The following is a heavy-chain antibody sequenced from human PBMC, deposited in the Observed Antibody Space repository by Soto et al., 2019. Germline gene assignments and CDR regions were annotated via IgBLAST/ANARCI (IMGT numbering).Heavy chain of an antibody. D-gene: IGHD1-20*01. Sequence: GGSLSLSCAASGFTFSSYGMHWVRQGPGKGLEWVAVISYDGSNKYYVDSVKGRFTISRDNSKNTLYLQMNSLRAEDTAVYYCAKVITGGYYYYGMDVWGQGTTVTVSS. V-gene: IGHV3-30*18. J-gene: IGHJ6*02. CDR2: ISYDGSNK. CDR1: GFTFSSYG. CDR3: AKVITGGYYYYGMDV.